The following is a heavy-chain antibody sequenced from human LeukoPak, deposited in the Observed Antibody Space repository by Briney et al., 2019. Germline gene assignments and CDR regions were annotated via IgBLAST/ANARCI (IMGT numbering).Heavy chain of an antibody. Sequence: GGSLRLSCSASGFTFTTYAMTWVRQAPGKGLEWLSVISGSGSHTYYADSVGGRSTISRDNSKNTLYLQMNSLRVDDTAVYYCAKGRRVAATSSVLDVWGQGTTVTVSS. CDR1: GFTFTTYA. D-gene: IGHD2-15*01. J-gene: IGHJ6*02. V-gene: IGHV3-23*01. CDR2: ISGSGSHT. CDR3: AKGRRVAATSSVLDV.